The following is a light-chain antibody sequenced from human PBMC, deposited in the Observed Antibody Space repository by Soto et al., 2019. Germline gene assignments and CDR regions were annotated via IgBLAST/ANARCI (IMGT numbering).Light chain of an antibody. Sequence: DIQMTQSPSTLSGSVVDIVTITCRLGWYQQKPGKAPKLLIYAASSLQGGVPSRFSGSGPGTDFSLTISSLQPEDFATYYCQQADSFPITFGQGTRLEI. CDR3: QQADSFPIT. V-gene: IGKV1-12*01. CDR2: AAS. J-gene: IGKJ5*01.